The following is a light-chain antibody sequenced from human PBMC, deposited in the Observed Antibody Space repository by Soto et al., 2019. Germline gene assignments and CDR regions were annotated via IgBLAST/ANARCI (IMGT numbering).Light chain of an antibody. CDR2: EVN. CDR3: SSYSISTAYL. V-gene: IGLV2-14*01. Sequence: ALTQPASVSGSPGQSITISCTGTSSDVGGYDYVSWYQLHPGKAPKLMVFEVNNRPSGVSYRFSGSKSGNTASLTISGLQAEDEADYFCSSYSISTAYLFGTGTKVTVL. J-gene: IGLJ1*01. CDR1: SSDVGGYDY.